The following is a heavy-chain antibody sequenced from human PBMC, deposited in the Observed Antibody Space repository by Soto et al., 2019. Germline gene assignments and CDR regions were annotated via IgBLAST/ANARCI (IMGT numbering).Heavy chain of an antibody. Sequence: EVQLLESGGGLVQPGGSLRLSCAASGFTFSNYAMTWVRQAPGKGLEWVSAISGSGGSTYYADSVKGRFTISRDNPRNTLYLQMNSLGAEDTAVYYCAKVRGFYCDYGMDVWGQGTTVAVSS. J-gene: IGHJ6*02. D-gene: IGHD3-10*01. CDR1: GFTFSNYA. V-gene: IGHV3-23*01. CDR3: AKVRGFYCDYGMDV. CDR2: ISGSGGST.